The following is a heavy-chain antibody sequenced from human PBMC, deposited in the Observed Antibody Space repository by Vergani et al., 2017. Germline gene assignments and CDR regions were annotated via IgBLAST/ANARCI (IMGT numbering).Heavy chain of an antibody. CDR1: GFTSAGYA. D-gene: IGHD6-6*01. V-gene: IGHV3-9*02. J-gene: IGHJ5*02. Sequence: EVQLEESGGGLVLPGRSLRLSCVASGFTSAGYAMHWVRQAPGKGLEWVSGISWNSNSIGYAESVKGRFTISRDNAKNSLYLQMNSLRAEDTAVYYCAKDLGTSSGGGCIDPWGQGTLVTVSS. CDR3: AKDLGTSSGGGCIDP. CDR2: ISWNSNSI.